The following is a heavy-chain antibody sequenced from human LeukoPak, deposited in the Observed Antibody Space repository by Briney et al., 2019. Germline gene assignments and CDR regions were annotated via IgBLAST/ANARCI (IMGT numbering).Heavy chain of an antibody. V-gene: IGHV4-61*01. CDR3: AGYYDFWRGYMGIDY. CDR1: GGSVSSGSYY. Sequence: SETLSLTCTVSGGSVSSGSYYWSWIRQPPGKGLGWIGYIYYSGSTNYNPSLKSRVTISVDTSKNQFSLKLSSVTAADTAVYYCAGYYDFWRGYMGIDYWGQGTLVTVSS. D-gene: IGHD3-3*01. CDR2: IYYSGST. J-gene: IGHJ4*02.